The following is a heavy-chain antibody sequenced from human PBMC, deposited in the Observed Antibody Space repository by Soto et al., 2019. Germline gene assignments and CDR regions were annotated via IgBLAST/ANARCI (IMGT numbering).Heavy chain of an antibody. CDR1: GFTFDDYA. J-gene: IGHJ6*03. D-gene: IGHD5-12*01. Sequence: GGSLRLSCAASGFTFDDYAMHWVRQAPGKGLEWVSGISWNSGSIGYADSVKGRFTISRDNAKNSLYLQMNSLRAEDTALYYCAREFYDEEPPEDYYYYYYMDVWGKGTTVTVSS. CDR2: ISWNSGSI. CDR3: AREFYDEEPPEDYYYYYYMDV. V-gene: IGHV3-9*01.